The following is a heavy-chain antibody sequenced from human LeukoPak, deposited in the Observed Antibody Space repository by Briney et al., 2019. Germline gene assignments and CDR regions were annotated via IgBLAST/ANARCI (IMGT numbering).Heavy chain of an antibody. CDR3: ARSYSSSWSNYYYYGMDV. D-gene: IGHD6-13*01. V-gene: IGHV4-59*01. CDR1: GGSISSYY. J-gene: IGHJ6*02. CDR2: IYYSGST. Sequence: PSETLSLTCTVSGGSISSYYWSWIRQPPGKGLEWIGYIYYSGSTNYNPSLKSRVTISVDTSKNQFSLKLSSVTTADTAVYHCARSYSSSWSNYYYYGMDVWGQGTTVTVSS.